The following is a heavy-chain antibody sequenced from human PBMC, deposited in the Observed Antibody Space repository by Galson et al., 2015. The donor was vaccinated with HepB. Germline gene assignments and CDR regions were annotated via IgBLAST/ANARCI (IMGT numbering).Heavy chain of an antibody. CDR1: GFTFSSYS. CDR3: ATQNFDSSGYGYYFDY. CDR2: ISSSSSYI. D-gene: IGHD3-22*01. J-gene: IGHJ4*02. V-gene: IGHV3-21*01. Sequence: SLRLSCAASGFTFSSYSMNWVRQAPGKGLEWVSSISSSSSYIYYADSVKGRFTISRDNAKNSLYLQMNSLRAEDTAVYYCATQNFDSSGYGYYFDYWGQGTLVTVSS.